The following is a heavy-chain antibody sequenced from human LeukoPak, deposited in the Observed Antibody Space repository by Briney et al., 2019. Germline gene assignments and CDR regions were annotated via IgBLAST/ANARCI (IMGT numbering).Heavy chain of an antibody. CDR3: AHGSTVIMGIDY. CDR1: GFSLSTSGVG. CDR2: IYWDDDK. D-gene: IGHD4-17*01. V-gene: IGHV2-5*02. J-gene: IGHJ4*02. Sequence: SGPTLVKPTQTLTLTCTFSGFSLSTSGVGVGWIRQPPGKALEWLALIYWDDDKRYSPTLQTRLTITKDTSKTQVVLTMTNIDPMDTATYYCAHGSTVIMGIDYWGQGTLVTVSS.